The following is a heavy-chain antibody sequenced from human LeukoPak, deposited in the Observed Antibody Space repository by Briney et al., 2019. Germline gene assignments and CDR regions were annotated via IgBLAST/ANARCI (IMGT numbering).Heavy chain of an antibody. V-gene: IGHV3-21*01. CDR1: GFTFSRYS. CDR3: ARGNSCSGGSCSYYFDY. D-gene: IGHD2-15*01. J-gene: IGHJ4*02. CDR2: ISSSSSYR. Sequence: GGSLRLSCAASGFTFSRYSMNWVRQAPGKGLEWVSSISSSSSYRYYADSVKGRFTISRDNAKNSLYLQMNSLRAEDTAVYYCARGNSCSGGSCSYYFDYWGRGTLVTVSS.